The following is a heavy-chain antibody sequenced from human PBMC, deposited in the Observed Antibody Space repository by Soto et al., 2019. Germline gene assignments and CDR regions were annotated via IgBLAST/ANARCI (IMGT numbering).Heavy chain of an antibody. J-gene: IGHJ4*02. D-gene: IGHD2-21*02. V-gene: IGHV3-9*01. Sequence: PGGSLRLSCAASGFTFDDYAMHWVRQAPGKGLGWVSGISWNSGRIGYGDSVKGGFTISRDNAKNSLYLQMKSLRAEDTALYYCANDIASHIVVVTSTPVGCYFDYWGQGTLVTVSS. CDR3: ANDIASHIVVVTSTPVGCYFDY. CDR1: GFTFDDYA. CDR2: ISWNSGRI.